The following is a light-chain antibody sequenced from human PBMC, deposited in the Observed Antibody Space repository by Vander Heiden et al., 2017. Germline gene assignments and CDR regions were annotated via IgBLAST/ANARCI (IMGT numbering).Light chain of an antibody. J-gene: IGKJ2*01. CDR2: NAF. V-gene: IGKV1-5*01. CDR1: QRISNW. CDR3: QQYYANYT. Sequence: DIQMTQSPSTLSASVGDRVTITCRASQRISNWLAWHQQKPGKAPRLLIYNAFSLESGVPSRFSGSGSGTDFTLTISGLQPDDFATYYCQQYYANYTFGQGTKLEIK.